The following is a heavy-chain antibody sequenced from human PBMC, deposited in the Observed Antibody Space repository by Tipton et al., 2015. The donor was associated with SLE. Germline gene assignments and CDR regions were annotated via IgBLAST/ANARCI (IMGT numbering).Heavy chain of an antibody. V-gene: IGHV4-39*07. Sequence: TLSLTCTVSGGSISSSTYYWGWIRQPPGKGLEWIGSIYYSGTTYYNPSLKSRVTISVDTSKNQFSLKLSSVTAADTAVYYCARAYSGYTTNWFGPWGQGTLVTVSS. CDR2: IYYSGTT. J-gene: IGHJ5*02. D-gene: IGHD5-12*01. CDR3: ARAYSGYTTNWFGP. CDR1: GGSISSSTYY.